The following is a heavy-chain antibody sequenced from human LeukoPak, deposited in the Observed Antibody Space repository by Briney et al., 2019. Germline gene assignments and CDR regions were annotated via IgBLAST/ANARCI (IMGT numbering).Heavy chain of an antibody. CDR1: GVSISSSSYY. CDR3: ASLYYDFWSGYPNADVGS. J-gene: IGHJ4*02. Sequence: SETLSLTCTVSGVSISSSSYYWGWIRQPPGKGLEWMGGVSYSGSTYYNPSLKSRATTSVDTSKNHFSLKLSSVTAADTAVYYCASLYYDFWSGYPNADVGSWGPGNLVTVSS. CDR2: VSYSGST. V-gene: IGHV4-39*02. D-gene: IGHD3-3*01.